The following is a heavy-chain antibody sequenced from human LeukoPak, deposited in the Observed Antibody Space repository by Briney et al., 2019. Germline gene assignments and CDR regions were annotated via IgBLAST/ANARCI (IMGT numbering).Heavy chain of an antibody. CDR1: GYTFTGYD. CDR2: MNPNSGNT. J-gene: IGHJ4*02. Sequence: ASVKVSCKASGYTFTGYDINWVRQATGQGLEWMGWMNPNSGNTGYAQKFQGRVTMTRNTSISTAYMELSTLRSEDTAVYFCARRPPRERQLGKFFDYWGQGTLVTVSS. D-gene: IGHD6-13*01. CDR3: ARRPPRERQLGKFFDY. V-gene: IGHV1-8*01.